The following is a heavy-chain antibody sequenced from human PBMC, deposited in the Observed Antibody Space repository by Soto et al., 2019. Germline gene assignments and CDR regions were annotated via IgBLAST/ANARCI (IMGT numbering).Heavy chain of an antibody. J-gene: IGHJ2*01. D-gene: IGHD4-17*01. CDR2: ISAYNGNT. V-gene: IGHV1-18*04. CDR1: GYTFTSYG. Sequence: ASVKVSCKASGYTFTSYGISWVRQAPGQGLEWMGWISAYNGNTNYAQKLQGRVTMTTDTSTSTAYMELRSLRSDDTAVYYCARDTPYSGDPLWWYFDLWGRGTLVTVSS. CDR3: ARDTPYSGDPLWWYFDL.